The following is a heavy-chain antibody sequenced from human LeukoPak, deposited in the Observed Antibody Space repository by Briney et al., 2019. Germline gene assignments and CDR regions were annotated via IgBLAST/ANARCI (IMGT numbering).Heavy chain of an antibody. CDR3: ARGTRRGYYYYGMDV. CDR1: GYTFTSYA. CDR2: MNPNSGNT. Sequence: ATVKVSCKASGYTFTSYAMHWVRQAPGQRLEWMGWMNPNSGNTGYAQKFQGRVTMTRNTSISTAYMELSSLRSEDTAVYYCARGTRRGYYYYGMDVWGQGTTVTVSS. J-gene: IGHJ6*02. V-gene: IGHV1-8*02.